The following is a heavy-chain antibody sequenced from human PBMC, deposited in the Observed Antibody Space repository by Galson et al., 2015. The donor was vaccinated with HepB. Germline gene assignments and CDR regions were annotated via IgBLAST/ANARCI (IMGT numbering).Heavy chain of an antibody. D-gene: IGHD2-2*02. V-gene: IGHV1-24*01. CDR1: GYTLTELS. CDR3: ATDLSVVVPAAIGLEAFDI. Sequence: SVKVSCKVSGYTLTELSMHWVRQAPGKGLEWMGGFDPEDGETIYAQKFQGRVTMTEDTSTDTAYMELSSLRSEDTAVYYCATDLSVVVPAAIGLEAFDIWGQGTMVTVSS. J-gene: IGHJ3*02. CDR2: FDPEDGET.